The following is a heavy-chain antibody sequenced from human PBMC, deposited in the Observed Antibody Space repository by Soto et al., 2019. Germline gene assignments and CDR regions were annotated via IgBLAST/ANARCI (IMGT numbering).Heavy chain of an antibody. CDR1: GYTFTSYG. J-gene: IGHJ4*02. CDR3: ARWWDTAMVMDY. V-gene: IGHV1-18*01. Sequence: ASVKVSCKASGYTFTSYGISWVRQAPGQGLEWMGWISAYNGNTNYAQKLQGRVTMTTDTSTSTAYMGLRSLRSDDTAVYYCARWWDTAMVMDYWGQGTLVTVSS. D-gene: IGHD5-18*01. CDR2: ISAYNGNT.